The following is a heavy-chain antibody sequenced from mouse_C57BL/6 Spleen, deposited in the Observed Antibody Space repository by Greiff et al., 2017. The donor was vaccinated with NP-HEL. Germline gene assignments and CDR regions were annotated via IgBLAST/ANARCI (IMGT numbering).Heavy chain of an antibody. V-gene: IGHV2-6-1*01. CDR3: ARHEDYGSSHWYFDV. D-gene: IGHD1-1*01. J-gene: IGHJ1*03. CDR1: GFSLTSYG. CDR2: IWSDGST. Sequence: QVQLQQSGPGLVAPSQSLSITCTVSGFSLTSYGVHWVRQPPGKGLEWLVVIWSDGSTTYNSALKSRLSISKDNSKSQVFLKMNSLQTEDTAMYYCARHEDYGSSHWYFDVWGTGTTVTVSS.